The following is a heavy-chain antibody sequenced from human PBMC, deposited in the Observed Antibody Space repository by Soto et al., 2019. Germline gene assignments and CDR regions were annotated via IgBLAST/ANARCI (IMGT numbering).Heavy chain of an antibody. CDR3: ARVWDYSSGYVRGNDAFDI. Sequence: ASVKVSCKASGYTFTSYYMHWVRQAPGQGLEWMGGIIPIFGTANYAQKFQGRVTITADESTSTAYMELSSLRSEDTAVYYCARVWDYSSGYVRGNDAFDIWGQGTMVNV. J-gene: IGHJ3*02. CDR1: GYTFTSYY. D-gene: IGHD3-22*01. CDR2: IIPIFGTA. V-gene: IGHV1-69*13.